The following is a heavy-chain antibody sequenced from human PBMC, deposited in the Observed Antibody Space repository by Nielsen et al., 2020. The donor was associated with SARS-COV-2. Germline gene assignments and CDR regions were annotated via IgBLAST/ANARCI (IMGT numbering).Heavy chain of an antibody. CDR1: GGSFSGYY. CDR2: INHSGST. V-gene: IGHV4-34*01. J-gene: IGHJ5*02. CDR3: ARGWGVYGSGFGWFDP. D-gene: IGHD3-10*01. Sequence: SETLSLTCAVYGGSFSGYYWSWIRQPPGKGLEWIGEINHSGSTYYNPSLKSRVTISVDTSKNQFSLKLSSVTAADTAVYYCARGWGVYGSGFGWFDPWGQGTLVTVSS.